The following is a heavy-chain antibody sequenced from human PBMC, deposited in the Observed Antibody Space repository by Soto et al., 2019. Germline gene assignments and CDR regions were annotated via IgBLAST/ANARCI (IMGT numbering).Heavy chain of an antibody. CDR2: IYYSGST. J-gene: IGHJ6*02. CDR3: ASGKGYYYGMDV. Sequence: NPSETLSLTCTVSGGSISSYYWSWIRQPPGKGLEWIGYIYYSGSTNYNPSLKSRVTISVDTSKNQFSLKLSSVTAADTAVYYCASGKGYYYGMDVWGQGTTVTVSS. CDR1: GGSISSYY. V-gene: IGHV4-59*01.